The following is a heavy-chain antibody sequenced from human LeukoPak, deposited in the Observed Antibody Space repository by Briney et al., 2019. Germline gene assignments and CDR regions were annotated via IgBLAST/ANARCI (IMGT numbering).Heavy chain of an antibody. CDR2: FHYSDNA. CDR1: GGSISSSSYY. Sequence: SETLSLTCTVSGGSISSSSYYWSWLRQPPGKRLEWIGYFHYSDNANYNPSLKSRVTMSIDTSKSQFSLRLTSATTADTAVYYCANTARYLNDYGDYVYYFDHWGQGTLVTVSS. D-gene: IGHD4-17*01. CDR3: ANTARYLNDYGDYVYYFDH. V-gene: IGHV4-61*01. J-gene: IGHJ4*02.